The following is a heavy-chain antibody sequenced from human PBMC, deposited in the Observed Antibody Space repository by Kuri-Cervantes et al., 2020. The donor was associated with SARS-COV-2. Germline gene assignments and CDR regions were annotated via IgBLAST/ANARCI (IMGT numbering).Heavy chain of an antibody. CDR3: ATIIWSGLYYYYGMDV. Sequence: GESLKISCAASGFTFSGHWIHWVRQAPGKGLEWVSVIYSDGSTYYADSVKGRFTISRDNSRNTVYLQMNTLRAEDTAVYYCATIIWSGLYYYYGMDVWGQGTTVTVSS. CDR1: GFTFSGHW. V-gene: IGHV3-53*01. J-gene: IGHJ6*02. CDR2: IYSDGST. D-gene: IGHD3-3*01.